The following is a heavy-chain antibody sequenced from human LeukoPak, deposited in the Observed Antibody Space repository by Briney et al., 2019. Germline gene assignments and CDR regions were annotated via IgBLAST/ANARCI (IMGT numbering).Heavy chain of an antibody. CDR2: IKEDGSEK. CDR1: GFTLSSSW. V-gene: IGHV3-7*05. Sequence: GGSLRLSCAASGFTLSSSWMTWARHAPGKGLEWVANIKEDGSEKYYVDSVKGRFTISRDNAKNSLYLQMNSLRAEDTAVYYCARYARTPDNWGQGTLVTVSS. J-gene: IGHJ4*02. D-gene: IGHD2-2*01. CDR3: ARYARTPDN.